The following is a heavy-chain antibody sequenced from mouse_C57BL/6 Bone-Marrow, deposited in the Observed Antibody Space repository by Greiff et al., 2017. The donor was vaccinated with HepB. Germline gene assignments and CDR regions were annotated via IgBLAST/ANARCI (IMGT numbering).Heavy chain of an antibody. J-gene: IGHJ1*03. D-gene: IGHD2-4*01. V-gene: IGHV1-82*01. CDR1: GYAFSSSW. CDR3: ARDYDS. Sequence: VKLMESGPELVKPGASVKISCKASGYAFSSSWMNWVKQRPGKGLEWIGRIYPGDGDTNYNGKFKGKATLTADKSSSTAYMQLSSLTSEDSAVYFCARDYDSWGTGTTVTVSS. CDR2: IYPGDGDT.